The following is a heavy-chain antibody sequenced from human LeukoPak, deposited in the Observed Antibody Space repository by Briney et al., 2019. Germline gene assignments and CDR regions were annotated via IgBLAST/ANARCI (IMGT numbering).Heavy chain of an antibody. CDR1: GFTFDDYA. V-gene: IGHV3-9*01. CDR3: AKVTSLGAFDI. J-gene: IGHJ3*02. Sequence: GGSLRLSCAASGFTFDDYAMHWVRQAPGKGLEWVSGISWSSGSIGYADSVKGRFTISRDNAKNSLYLQMNSLRAEDTALYYCAKVTSLGAFDIWGQGTMVTVSS. D-gene: IGHD2-2*01. CDR2: ISWSSGSI.